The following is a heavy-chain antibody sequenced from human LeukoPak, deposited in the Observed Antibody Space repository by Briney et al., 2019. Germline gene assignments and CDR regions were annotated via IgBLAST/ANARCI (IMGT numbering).Heavy chain of an antibody. J-gene: IGHJ1*01. CDR1: GGSFSGYY. D-gene: IGHD6-13*01. V-gene: IGHV4-34*01. CDR3: ARGVHRIAAAAHLAYFQH. Sequence: SETLSLTCAVYGGSFSGYYWSWIRQPPGKGLEWIGEINHSGSTNYNPSLKSRVTISVDTSKNQFSLKLSSVTAADTAVYYCARGVHRIAAAAHLAYFQHWGRGTLVTVSS. CDR2: INHSGST.